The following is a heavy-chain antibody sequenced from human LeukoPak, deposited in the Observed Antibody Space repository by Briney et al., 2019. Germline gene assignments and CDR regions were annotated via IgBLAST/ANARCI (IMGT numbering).Heavy chain of an antibody. D-gene: IGHD3-22*01. CDR3: AREDYYDSSGYFGY. J-gene: IGHJ4*02. Sequence: PGGSLRLSCAASGFTFSNYAMSWVRQAPGKGLEWIGSIYHSGSTYYNPSLKSRVTISVDTSKNQFSLKLSSVTAADTAVYYCAREDYYDSSGYFGYWGQGTLVTVSS. CDR2: IYHSGST. CDR1: GFTFSNYA. V-gene: IGHV4-38-2*02.